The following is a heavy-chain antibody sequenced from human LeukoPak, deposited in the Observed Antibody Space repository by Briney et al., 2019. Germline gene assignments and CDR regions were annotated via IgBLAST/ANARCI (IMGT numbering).Heavy chain of an antibody. CDR3: ARVNIVVVPAAMTTPFGAFDI. Sequence: SETLSLTCTVSGGSISSYYWSWIRQPAGKGLEWIGRIYTSGSTNYNPSLKSRVTMSVDTSKNQFSLKLSSVTAADTAVYYCARVNIVVVPAAMTTPFGAFDIWGQGTMVTVSP. J-gene: IGHJ3*02. D-gene: IGHD2-2*01. CDR2: IYTSGST. CDR1: GGSISSYY. V-gene: IGHV4-4*07.